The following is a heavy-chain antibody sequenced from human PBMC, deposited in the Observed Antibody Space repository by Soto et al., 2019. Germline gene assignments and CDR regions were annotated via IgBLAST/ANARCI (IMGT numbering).Heavy chain of an antibody. V-gene: IGHV3-33*01. Sequence: GGSLRLSCAASGFTFSSYGMHWVRQAPGKGLEWVAVIWYDGSNKYYADSVKGRFTISRDNSKNTLYLQMNSLRAEDTAVYYCARGLSTVTTSYWGQGTLVTVSS. CDR3: ARGLSTVTTSY. J-gene: IGHJ4*02. D-gene: IGHD4-17*01. CDR1: GFTFSSYG. CDR2: IWYDGSNK.